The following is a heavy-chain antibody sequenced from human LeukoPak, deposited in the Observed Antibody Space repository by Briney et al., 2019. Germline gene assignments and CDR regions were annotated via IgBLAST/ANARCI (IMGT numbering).Heavy chain of an antibody. J-gene: IGHJ4*02. D-gene: IGHD6-19*01. CDR1: GFTFNNYA. CDR2: ISSGGST. Sequence: GGSPRLSCAASGFTFNNYAMSWVRQAPGKGLEWVSSISSGGSTYYADSVKGRFTISRDNSKNTLCLQMNSLRAEDTAVYYCAKGMRYSSGWYYFDYWGQGTLVTVSS. CDR3: AKGMRYSSGWYYFDY. V-gene: IGHV3-23*01.